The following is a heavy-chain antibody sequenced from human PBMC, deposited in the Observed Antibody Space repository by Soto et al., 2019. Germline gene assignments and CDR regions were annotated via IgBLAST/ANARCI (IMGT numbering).Heavy chain of an antibody. J-gene: IGHJ4*02. Sequence: QVQLVESGGGVVQPGRSLRLSCAASGFTFSSYDMHWVRQAPGKGLEWVAVISYDGSNKYYADSVKGRFTISRDNSKNTLYLLMNSLRDEDTAVYYCAREGLVPAATPGFDYWGQGTLVTVS. CDR2: ISYDGSNK. V-gene: IGHV3-30-3*01. CDR1: GFTFSSYD. CDR3: AREGLVPAATPGFDY. D-gene: IGHD2-2*02.